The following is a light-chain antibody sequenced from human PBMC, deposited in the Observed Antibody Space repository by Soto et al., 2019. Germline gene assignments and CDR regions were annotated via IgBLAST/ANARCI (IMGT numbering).Light chain of an antibody. CDR1: QSISSS. CDR2: AAS. CDR3: QQSYSTPRT. Sequence: DIQMTQSPSSLSASVGDRVTITCRASQSISSSLNWYQQKPGTAPKLLIYAASSLQSGVPSRFSGSGSGTDFTLTISSLQPEDFATYYCQQSYSTPRTFGQGTRLEI. J-gene: IGKJ5*01. V-gene: IGKV1-39*01.